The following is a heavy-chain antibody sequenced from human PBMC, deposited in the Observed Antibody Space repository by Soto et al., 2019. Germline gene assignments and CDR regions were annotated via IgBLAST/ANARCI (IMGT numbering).Heavy chain of an antibody. V-gene: IGHV4-61*01. CDR1: GGSVSSGNYY. Sequence: PSETLSLTCTVSGGSVSSGNYYWSWIRQPPGKGLEWIGYFYYTGSINYNPSLKSRVTISIDASKNQFSLRLTSVTAADTAVYYCARLGEYFQSLDPWGPGTLVTVSS. D-gene: IGHD3-9*01. J-gene: IGHJ5*02. CDR2: FYYTGSI. CDR3: ARLGEYFQSLDP.